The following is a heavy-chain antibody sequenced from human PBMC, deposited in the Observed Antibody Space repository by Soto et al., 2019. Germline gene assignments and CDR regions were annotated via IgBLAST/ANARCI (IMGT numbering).Heavy chain of an antibody. CDR1: GFIFSGSA. Sequence: EVPLVQSGGGLVQPGGSLKLSCAASGFIFSGSAMHWVRQASGKGLEWVGRIGRKANNYATEYAASVEGRFTISRDESKTTTFLLMNSLKSEDTAVYFCVRQRLVVRPLDHRGQGTLVTVSS. J-gene: IGHJ4*02. D-gene: IGHD6-19*01. CDR2: IGRKANNYAT. CDR3: VRQRLVVRPLDH. V-gene: IGHV3-73*02.